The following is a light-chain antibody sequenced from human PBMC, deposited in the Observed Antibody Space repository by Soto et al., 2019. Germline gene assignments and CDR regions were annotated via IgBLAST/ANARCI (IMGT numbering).Light chain of an antibody. Sequence: QPVLTQSPSASASLGASVKLTCTLSSGHSSYAIAWHQQQPEKGPRYLMTLSSDGSHTKGDGIPDRFSGSSSGAERYLTISSLQSEDEADYYCQTWGTGLVFGGGTKLTVL. CDR3: QTWGTGLV. CDR2: LSSDGSH. CDR1: SGHSSYA. V-gene: IGLV4-69*01. J-gene: IGLJ2*01.